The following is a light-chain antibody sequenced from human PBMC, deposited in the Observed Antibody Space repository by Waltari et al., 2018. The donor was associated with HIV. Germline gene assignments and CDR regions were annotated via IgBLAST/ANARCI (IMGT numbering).Light chain of an antibody. CDR3: QVWDTNTDQYVI. Sequence: SYVLTQSPSVSVAPGKTARITCGGQNIGSQSVNWYRQQPGQAPVMVIYHDTDRPSGIPDRFSGSNSEDTATLTIRRVEAGDEADYYCQVWDTNTDQYVIFGGGTNLAV. V-gene: IGLV3-21*01. J-gene: IGLJ2*01. CDR1: NIGSQS. CDR2: HDT.